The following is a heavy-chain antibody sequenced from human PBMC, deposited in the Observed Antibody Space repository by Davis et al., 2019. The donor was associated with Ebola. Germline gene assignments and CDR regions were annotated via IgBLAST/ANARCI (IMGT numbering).Heavy chain of an antibody. CDR2: ISYDGSNK. D-gene: IGHD1-26*01. Sequence: GESLKISCAASGFTFSSYAMHWVRQAPGKGLEWVAVISYDGSNKYYADSVKGRFTISRDNSKNTLYLQMNSQRAEDTAVYYCARLVGATDYWGQGTLVTVSS. CDR3: ARLVGATDY. V-gene: IGHV3-30-3*01. CDR1: GFTFSSYA. J-gene: IGHJ4*02.